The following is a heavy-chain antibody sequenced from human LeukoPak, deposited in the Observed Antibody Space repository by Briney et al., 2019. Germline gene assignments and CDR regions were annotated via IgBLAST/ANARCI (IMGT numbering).Heavy chain of an antibody. CDR3: ARDQVVGDHYYYYMDV. V-gene: IGHV1-2*02. CDR2: INPNSGDA. Sequence: ASVKVSCKASGYTFTGYYMHWVRQAPGQGLEWMGWINPNSGDASYAQKFQGRVTMTRDTSISTAYMELSRLRSDDTAVYYCARDQVVGDHYYYYMDVWGKGTTVTVSS. J-gene: IGHJ6*03. D-gene: IGHD1-26*01. CDR1: GYTFTGYY.